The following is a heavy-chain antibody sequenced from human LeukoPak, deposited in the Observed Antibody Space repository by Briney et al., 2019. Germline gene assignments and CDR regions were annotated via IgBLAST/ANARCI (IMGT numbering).Heavy chain of an antibody. V-gene: IGHV1-46*01. Sequence: ASVKVSCKASGYTFTSYYMHWVRQAPGRGLEWMGIINPSGGSTSYAQKFQGRVTMTRDTSTSTVYMELSSLRSEDTAVYYCARLAISYDSSGYPSDAFDIWGQGTMVTVSS. J-gene: IGHJ3*02. CDR1: GYTFTSYY. D-gene: IGHD3-22*01. CDR2: INPSGGST. CDR3: ARLAISYDSSGYPSDAFDI.